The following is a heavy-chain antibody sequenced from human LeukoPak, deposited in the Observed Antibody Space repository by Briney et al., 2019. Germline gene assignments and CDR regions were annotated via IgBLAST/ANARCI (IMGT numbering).Heavy chain of an antibody. Sequence: ASVKVSFKASGYTFTGYYMHWVGQAPGQGLELMGRIHPNSGGTNYAQKFQGRVTMTRDTSISTAYMELSRLRSDDTAVYYCARDYASIYYDSSGHRDYWGQGTLVTVSS. V-gene: IGHV1-2*06. J-gene: IGHJ4*02. CDR2: IHPNSGGT. CDR3: ARDYASIYYDSSGHRDY. D-gene: IGHD3-22*01. CDR1: GYTFTGYY.